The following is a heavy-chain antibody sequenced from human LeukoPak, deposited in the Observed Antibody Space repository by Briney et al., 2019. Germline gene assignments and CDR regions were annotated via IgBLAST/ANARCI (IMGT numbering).Heavy chain of an antibody. Sequence: SETLSLTCTVSGGSLSSSSYYWGWIRQPPGKGLEWIGSIYYSGSTYYNPSLKSRVTISVDTSKNLFSLKVSSVTAADTAVYYCARNHYYDSSGYFTGGDQYYFDYWGQGTLVTVSS. D-gene: IGHD3-22*01. CDR1: GGSLSSSSYY. CDR3: ARNHYYDSSGYFTGGDQYYFDY. CDR2: IYYSGST. V-gene: IGHV4-39*01. J-gene: IGHJ4*02.